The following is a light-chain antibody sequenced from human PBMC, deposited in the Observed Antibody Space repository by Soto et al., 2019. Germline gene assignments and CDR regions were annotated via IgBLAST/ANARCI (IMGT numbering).Light chain of an antibody. CDR3: SSYTSSSTLGV. V-gene: IGLV2-14*01. Sequence: QSALTQPASVSGSPGQSITISCTGTSRDAGGYNYVSWYQQHPGKAPKLMIYDVSNRPSGVSNRFSGSKSCNTASLTISGLQAEDEADYYCSSYTSSSTLGVFGGGTKVTVL. J-gene: IGLJ2*01. CDR2: DVS. CDR1: SRDAGGYNY.